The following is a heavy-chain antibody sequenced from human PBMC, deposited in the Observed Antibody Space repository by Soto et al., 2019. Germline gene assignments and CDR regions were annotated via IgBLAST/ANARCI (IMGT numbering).Heavy chain of an antibody. Sequence: GGSLRLSCAASGFTFSSYSMNWVRQAPGKGLEWVSYISSSSTIYYADSVKGRFTISRDNAKNSLYLQMNSLRAEDTAVYYCARSLEWLYYMDVWGKGTTVTVSS. CDR2: ISSSSTI. J-gene: IGHJ6*03. CDR3: ARSLEWLYYMDV. CDR1: GFTFSSYS. D-gene: IGHD3-3*01. V-gene: IGHV3-48*01.